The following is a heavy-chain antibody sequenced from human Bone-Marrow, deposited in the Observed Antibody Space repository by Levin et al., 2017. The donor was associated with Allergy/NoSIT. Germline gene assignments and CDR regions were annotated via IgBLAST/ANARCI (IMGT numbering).Heavy chain of an antibody. CDR2: IYNTGAT. D-gene: IGHD3-22*01. CDR1: GGSISRSRYY. Sequence: SETLSLTCTVSGGSISRSRYYWGWIRQPPGTGLEWIASIYNTGATYYSPSLESRVTISVDTSKNQFSLRLTSVTAGDTAVYYCARLPYYYYDNSDFHWGQGTLVTVSS. V-gene: IGHV4-39*01. J-gene: IGHJ1*01. CDR3: ARLPYYYYDNSDFH.